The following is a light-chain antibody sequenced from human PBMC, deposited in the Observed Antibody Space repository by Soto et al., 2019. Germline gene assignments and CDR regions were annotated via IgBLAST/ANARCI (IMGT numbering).Light chain of an antibody. J-gene: IGKJ1*01. CDR2: RAS. Sequence: EIVMTQAPATRAFSPGDTATLSCRASQSLGGNLAWYQQKPGQAPRLIIFRASSRAKGVPARFSASGSGTEFTLTISGLQSEDFAVYYCHQYNNWPPWTFGPGTKVDIK. CDR1: QSLGGN. V-gene: IGKV3-15*01. CDR3: HQYNNWPPWT.